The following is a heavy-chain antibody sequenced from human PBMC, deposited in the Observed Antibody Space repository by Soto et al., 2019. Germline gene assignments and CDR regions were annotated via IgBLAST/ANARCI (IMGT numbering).Heavy chain of an antibody. CDR2: ISGSGGST. Sequence: GAALMVSDAASGFNFRSSAMSLVRQAPGKGLEWVSAISGSGGSTYYADSVKGRFTISRDNPKNTLYLQMNSLRAEDTAVYSCAKDRGYPEGSGMDVWGQGTTVTVSS. V-gene: IGHV3-23*01. J-gene: IGHJ6*02. CDR3: AKDRGYPEGSGMDV. D-gene: IGHD2-15*01. CDR1: GFNFRSSA.